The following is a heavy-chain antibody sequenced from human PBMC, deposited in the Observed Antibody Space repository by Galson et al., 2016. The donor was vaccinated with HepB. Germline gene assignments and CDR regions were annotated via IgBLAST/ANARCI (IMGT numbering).Heavy chain of an antibody. D-gene: IGHD6-13*01. V-gene: IGHV6-1*01. J-gene: IGHJ4*02. CDR3: ERTRSRNWYFFTY. Sequence: CAISGDSVSSSDSAWNWLRQSPSRGLEWLGRTYFRSYWYKEYAVSVRSRITINTDTSKNQFSLQLNSVTPEDTAVYYCERTRSRNWYFFTYWGQGSLVAVSS. CDR1: GDSVSSSDSA. CDR2: TYFRSYWYK.